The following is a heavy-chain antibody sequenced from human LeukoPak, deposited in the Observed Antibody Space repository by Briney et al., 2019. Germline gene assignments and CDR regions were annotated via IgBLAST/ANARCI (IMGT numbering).Heavy chain of an antibody. CDR1: GFTFSSYG. D-gene: IGHD3-3*01. V-gene: IGHV3-30*02. J-gene: IGHJ4*02. CDR2: IRYDGGNK. CDR3: AKDLGATVTIFGVVMDY. Sequence: GGSLRLSCAASGFTFSSYGMHWVRQAPGKGLEWVAFIRYDGGNKYYADSVKGRFTISRDNSKNTLYLQMNSLRAEDTAVYYCAKDLGATVTIFGVVMDYWGQGTLVTVSS.